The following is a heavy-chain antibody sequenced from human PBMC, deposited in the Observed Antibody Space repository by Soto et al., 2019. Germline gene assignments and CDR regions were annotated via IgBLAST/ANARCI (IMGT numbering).Heavy chain of an antibody. V-gene: IGHV1-46*03. CDR1: GYTVTTYY. D-gene: IGHD4-17*01. Sequence: ASVKVSCKASGYTVTTYYMHWVRQAPGQGLEWMGIISPDGGRTSYAQKFQGRVTMTRDTSTSTVYMELSSLRSEDTAVYYCALMTTVVTGDYWGQGTLVTVSS. J-gene: IGHJ4*02. CDR3: ALMTTVVTGDY. CDR2: ISPDGGRT.